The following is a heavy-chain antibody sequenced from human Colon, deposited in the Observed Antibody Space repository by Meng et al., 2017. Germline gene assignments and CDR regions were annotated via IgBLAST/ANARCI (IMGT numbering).Heavy chain of an antibody. CDR3: ARDRLNYWFDP. CDR1: GYSFTNYD. Sequence: QVQMEQSGAEEKTPGASVKVSCKTSGYSFTNYDIGWVRQAPGQGLEWVGSITPYNGNAKSSQKFQGRVTMTTDTSTSTAYLELRSLRSDDTAVYFCARDRLNYWFDPWGQGTLVTVSS. CDR2: ITPYNGNA. V-gene: IGHV1-18*01. D-gene: IGHD5-24*01. J-gene: IGHJ5*02.